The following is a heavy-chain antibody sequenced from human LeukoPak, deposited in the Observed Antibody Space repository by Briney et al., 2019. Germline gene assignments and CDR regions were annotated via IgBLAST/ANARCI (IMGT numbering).Heavy chain of an antibody. V-gene: IGHV4-31*03. CDR1: GGSISSGGYY. CDR2: IYYSGST. CDR3: ARADYGSGSRNFDY. D-gene: IGHD3-10*01. J-gene: IGHJ4*02. Sequence: SETLSLTCTVSGGSISSGGYYWSWIRQLPGKGLEWIGYIYYSGSTYYNPSLKSRVTISVDTSKNQFSLKLSSVTAADTAVYYCARADYGSGSRNFDYWGQGTLVTVSS.